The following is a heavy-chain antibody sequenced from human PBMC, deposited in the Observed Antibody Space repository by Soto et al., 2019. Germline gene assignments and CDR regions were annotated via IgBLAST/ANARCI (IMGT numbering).Heavy chain of an antibody. Sequence: QVQLQESGPGLVKPSETLSLPCTVSGGSIRSYYWNWIQPTGQGLEWIGDIYDSGSTNYNPSLKSRVTISVDTSKNQFSLKLTSVTAADTAVYYCARGGNSWYDYWGQGTLVTVSS. CDR1: GGSIRSYY. CDR3: ARGGNSWYDY. V-gene: IGHV4-59*01. J-gene: IGHJ4*02. D-gene: IGHD6-13*01. CDR2: IYDSGST.